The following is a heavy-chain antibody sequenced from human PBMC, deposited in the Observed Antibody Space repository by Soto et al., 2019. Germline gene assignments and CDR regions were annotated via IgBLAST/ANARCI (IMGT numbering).Heavy chain of an antibody. V-gene: IGHV5-51*01. CDR3: VRPDSSGYYVY. Sequence: GESLKISCEVSGYTFTNYWIGWVRQMPGKGLEWMAIIHPADSDTRYSPSFQGQVTISADKSISTAYLQWSSLKASDTAMYYCVRPDSSGYYVYWGQGTPVTVSS. CDR2: IHPADSDT. CDR1: GYTFTNYW. D-gene: IGHD3-22*01. J-gene: IGHJ4*02.